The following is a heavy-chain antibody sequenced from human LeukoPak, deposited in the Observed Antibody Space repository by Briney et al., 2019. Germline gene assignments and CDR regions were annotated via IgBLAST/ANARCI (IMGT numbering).Heavy chain of an antibody. CDR3: ARDPPRIGGYFDY. CDR2: ISSSTSII. J-gene: IGHJ4*02. Sequence: GGSLRPSCAASGFTFSSTPMSWVRQAPGKGLEWISYISSSTSIIYYADSVKGRFTISRDNAKNSLYLQMTSLRADDTAVYYCARDPPRIGGYFDYWGQGTLVTVSS. D-gene: IGHD1-26*01. CDR1: GFTFSSTP. V-gene: IGHV3-48*01.